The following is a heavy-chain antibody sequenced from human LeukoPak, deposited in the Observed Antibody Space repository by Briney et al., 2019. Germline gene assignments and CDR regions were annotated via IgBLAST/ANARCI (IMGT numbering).Heavy chain of an antibody. J-gene: IGHJ6*03. D-gene: IGHD4-11*01. CDR1: GFTFSSYA. Sequence: PGGSLRLSCAASGFTFSSYAMHWVRQAPGKGLEWVAAISYDGSNKYFADSVKGRFTISRDNSKNTLYLQMNSLRAEDTAVYYCAKPPDEAVTTRYYYYYMDVWGKGTTVTVSS. CDR2: ISYDGSNK. CDR3: AKPPDEAVTTRYYYYYMDV. V-gene: IGHV3-30-3*02.